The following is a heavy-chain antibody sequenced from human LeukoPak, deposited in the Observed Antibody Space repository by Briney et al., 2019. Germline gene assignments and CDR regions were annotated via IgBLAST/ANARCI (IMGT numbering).Heavy chain of an antibody. CDR1: GFTFTTYS. V-gene: IGHV3-21*04. CDR2: ISSSSSYI. J-gene: IGHJ4*02. D-gene: IGHD6-19*01. Sequence: KPGGSLRLSCAASGFTFTTYSMSWVRQAPGKGLEWVSSISSSSSYIYYADSVKGRFTISRDNAKNSLYLQMNSLRAEGTAVYYCARGPIAVAGKTLDSWGQGTLVTVSS. CDR3: ARGPIAVAGKTLDS.